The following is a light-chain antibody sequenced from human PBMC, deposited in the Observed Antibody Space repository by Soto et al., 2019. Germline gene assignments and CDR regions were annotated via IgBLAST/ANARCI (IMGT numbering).Light chain of an antibody. CDR3: QQYISSTLT. Sequence: EIVLTQSPGTLSLSPGKRATLSCRASQSISSSYLAWYQQRPGQAPRXXIYGASSRETGILDRFSGSGSGTEFTLTISRLEPEDFAVYYCQQYISSTLTFGQGTKVDIK. J-gene: IGKJ1*01. CDR2: GAS. V-gene: IGKV3-20*01. CDR1: QSISSSY.